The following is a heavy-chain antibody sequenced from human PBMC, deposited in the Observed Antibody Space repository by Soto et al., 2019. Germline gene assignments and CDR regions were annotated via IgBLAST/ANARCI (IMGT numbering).Heavy chain of an antibody. CDR1: GFTVSSNY. D-gene: IGHD3-10*01. J-gene: IGHJ1*01. CDR2: VYSGGAT. CDR3: VSGRYGSAIH. Sequence: EVRLVESGGGVVQPGGSLRLSCAAFGFTVSSNYMTWVRLAPGKGLEWVSLVYSGGATHYAASVKGRFTISTHSSQNTLFLQMNSLRTEDTATYYCVSGRYGSAIHWGQGTKVTVSS. V-gene: IGHV3-53*04.